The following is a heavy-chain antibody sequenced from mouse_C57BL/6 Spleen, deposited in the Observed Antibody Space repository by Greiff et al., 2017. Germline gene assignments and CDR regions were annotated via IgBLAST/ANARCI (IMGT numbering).Heavy chain of an antibody. CDR2: IHPNSGST. CDR3: ARSDYYDYDGFAY. J-gene: IGHJ3*01. V-gene: IGHV1-64*01. CDR1: GYTFTSYW. Sequence: QVQLQQPGAELVKPGASVKLSCKASGYTFTSYWMHWVKQRPGQGLEWIGMIHPNSGSTNYNEKFKSKATLTVDKSYSTAYMQLRSLTSQDSAFYYCARSDYYDYDGFAYWGQGTLVTVSA. D-gene: IGHD2-4*01.